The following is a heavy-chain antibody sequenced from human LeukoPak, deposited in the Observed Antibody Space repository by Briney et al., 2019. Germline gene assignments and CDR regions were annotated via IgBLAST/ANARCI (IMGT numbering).Heavy chain of an antibody. Sequence: GESLKISCEASGCSFTNYWIAWVRQTPGQGLEWMGITYPGESNTRYSPPFRGQVTISVDKSINTAYLQWSSLKASDTAMYHCARHVTTSDYESSWFDSWGQGTLVIVFS. CDR1: GCSFTNYW. V-gene: IGHV5-51*01. D-gene: IGHD3-22*01. CDR3: ARHVTTSDYESSWFDS. J-gene: IGHJ5*01. CDR2: TYPGESNT.